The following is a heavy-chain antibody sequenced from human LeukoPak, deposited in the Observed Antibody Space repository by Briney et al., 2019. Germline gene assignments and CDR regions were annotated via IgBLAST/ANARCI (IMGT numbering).Heavy chain of an antibody. J-gene: IGHJ4*02. CDR3: AYYHVNEEPPTF. Sequence: GGSLRLSCAASGFTFSSYGMHWVRQAPGKGLEGVAVISYDGSNKYYADSVKGRFTVSRDNSKNMLYLQMNSLRAEDTAVYYCAYYHVNEEPPTFWGQGTLVTVSS. V-gene: IGHV3-30*03. CDR1: GFTFSSYG. CDR2: ISYDGSNK. D-gene: IGHD1-1*01.